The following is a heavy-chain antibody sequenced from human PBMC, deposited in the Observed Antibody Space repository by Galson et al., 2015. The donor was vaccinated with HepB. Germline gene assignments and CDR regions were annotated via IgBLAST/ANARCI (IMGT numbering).Heavy chain of an antibody. CDR1: GFSLSTSGMC. D-gene: IGHD3-10*01. Sequence: PALVKPTQTLTLTCTFSGFSLSTSGMCVSWLRQPPGKALEWLARIDWDDYEYYTTSLKTRLTISKDTSKNLVILTMTNMDPVDTATYYCARHFYGSVHWLEPWGQGVLVTVSS. J-gene: IGHJ5*02. V-gene: IGHV2-70*11. CDR2: IDWDDYE. CDR3: ARHFYGSVHWLEP.